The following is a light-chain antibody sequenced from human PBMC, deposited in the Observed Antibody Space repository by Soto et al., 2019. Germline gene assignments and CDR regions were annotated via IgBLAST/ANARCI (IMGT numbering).Light chain of an antibody. V-gene: IGLV1-47*02. J-gene: IGLJ2*01. CDR2: SNN. Sequence: QAVVTQPPSASGTHGQRVTISCSGSSSNIGSNYVYWYQQLPGTAPKLHIYSNNQRPSGVPDRFSGSKSGTSASLAISGRRSEYEADYYCAAWADSLKVFGGVTQLTVL. CDR3: AAWADSLKV. CDR1: SSNIGSNY.